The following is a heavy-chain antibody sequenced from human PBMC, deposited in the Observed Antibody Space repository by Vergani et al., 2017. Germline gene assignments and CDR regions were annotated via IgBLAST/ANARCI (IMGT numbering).Heavy chain of an antibody. CDR1: GGTFSSYT. Sequence: QVQLVQSGAEVKKPGSSVKVSCKASGGTFSSYTISWVRQAPGQGLEWMGRIIPILGIANYAQKFQGRVTITADKSTSTAYMGLSSLRSEDTAVYYCARAAAGNYYYYGMDVWGQGTTVTVSS. V-gene: IGHV1-69*02. D-gene: IGHD6-13*01. CDR3: ARAAAGNYYYYGMDV. J-gene: IGHJ6*02. CDR2: IIPILGIA.